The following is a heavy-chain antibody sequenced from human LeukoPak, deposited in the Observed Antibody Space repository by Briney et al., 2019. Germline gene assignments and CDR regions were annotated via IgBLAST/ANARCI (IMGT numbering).Heavy chain of an antibody. CDR1: GYTFTGYY. J-gene: IGHJ4*02. Sequence: ASVWVSCKASGYTFTGYYMHWVRQAPGQGLEWMGWINPNSGATNYAQKFQGRVTMTRDTSISTAYMELTSLRSDDTAVYYCARVGYFGFTYSWHSDYWGAVALGTVSS. D-gene: IGHD5-18*01. CDR3: ARVGYFGFTYSWHSDY. V-gene: IGHV1-2*02. CDR2: INPNSGAT.